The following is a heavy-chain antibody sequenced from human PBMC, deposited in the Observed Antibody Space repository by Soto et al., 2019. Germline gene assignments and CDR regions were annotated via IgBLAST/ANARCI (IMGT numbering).Heavy chain of an antibody. CDR2: IYYSGST. V-gene: IGHV4-59*01. Sequence: QVQLQESGPGLVKPSETLSLTCTVSGGSISSYYWSWIRQPPGKGLEWIGYIYYSGSTNYNPSLKSRVTISVDTSKNQFSLKLSSVTAADTAVYYCARDRNGNWYFDLWGRGTLVTVSS. D-gene: IGHD1-1*01. CDR1: GGSISSYY. CDR3: ARDRNGNWYFDL. J-gene: IGHJ2*01.